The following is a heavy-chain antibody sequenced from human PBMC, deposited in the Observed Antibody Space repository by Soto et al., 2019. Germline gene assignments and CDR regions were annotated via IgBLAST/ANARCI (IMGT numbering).Heavy chain of an antibody. D-gene: IGHD5-18*01. Sequence: SLRLSCAASGFTFDDYAMHWVRQAPGKGLEWVSGISWNSGSIGYADSVKGRFTISRDNSKNTLYLQMNSLRAEDTAVYYCAKVEGYSYGYVFGYFDYWGQGTLVTVSS. CDR3: AKVEGYSYGYVFGYFDY. J-gene: IGHJ4*02. V-gene: IGHV3-9*01. CDR2: ISWNSGSI. CDR1: GFTFDDYA.